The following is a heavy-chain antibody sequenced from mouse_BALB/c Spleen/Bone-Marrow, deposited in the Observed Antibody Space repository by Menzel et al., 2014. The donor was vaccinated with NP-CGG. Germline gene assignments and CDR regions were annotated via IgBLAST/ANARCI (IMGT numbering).Heavy chain of an antibody. V-gene: IGHV5-12*02. CDR1: GFTFSAYY. D-gene: IGHD2-3*01. J-gene: IGHJ4*01. CDR3: ARRGWYYAMDY. Sequence: EVQVVESGGGLVQPGGSLKLSCATSGFTFSAYYMYWVRQTPEKRLEWVAYISNGGGSTYYPDTEKGRFTISRDNAKXTLYLQMSRLKSEDTAMYYCARRGWYYAMDYWGQGTSVTVSS. CDR2: ISNGGGST.